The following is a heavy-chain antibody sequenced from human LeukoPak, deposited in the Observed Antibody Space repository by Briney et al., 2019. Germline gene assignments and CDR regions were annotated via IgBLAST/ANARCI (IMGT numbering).Heavy chain of an antibody. CDR3: ASQRTTVGGY. CDR1: GNTFSSFA. J-gene: IGHJ4*02. D-gene: IGHD4-11*01. Sequence: GGSLRLSCTASGNTFSSFAMNWVREAPGKGLEWVSSITSSVGDTFYADSVKGRFTISRDNSKNTLYLQMNSLRVEDTAVYYCASQRTTVGGYWGQGTLVTVSS. V-gene: IGHV3-23*01. CDR2: ITSSVGDT.